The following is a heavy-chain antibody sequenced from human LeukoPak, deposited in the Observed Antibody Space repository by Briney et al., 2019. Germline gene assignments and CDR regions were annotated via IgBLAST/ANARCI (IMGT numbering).Heavy chain of an antibody. V-gene: IGHV3-30*18. Sequence: GGSLRLSCAASGFTFSSYGMHWVRQAPGKGLEWVAVISYDGSNKYYADSVKGRFTISRDNSKNTLYLQMNSLRAEDTAVYYCAKDSVGRMRQLVPIDYWGQGTLVTVSS. CDR2: ISYDGSNK. J-gene: IGHJ4*02. D-gene: IGHD6-6*01. CDR3: AKDSVGRMRQLVPIDY. CDR1: GFTFSSYG.